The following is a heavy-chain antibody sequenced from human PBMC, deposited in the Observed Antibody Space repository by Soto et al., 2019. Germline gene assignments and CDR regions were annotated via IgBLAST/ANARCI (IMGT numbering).Heavy chain of an antibody. CDR1: GYTFTDYY. CDR2: INPNSGGP. D-gene: IGHD5-12*01. CDR3: ARDRRDTGYPDAFDI. J-gene: IGHJ3*02. Sequence: QVQLVQSGAEVKKPGASVKVSCKASGYTFTDYYMHWVRQAPGQGLEWMGWINPNSGGPNYAQKLQGSDKMPRDTSINTAYMELSRLRSDDTAVYYCARDRRDTGYPDAFDIWGQGTMVTVSS. V-gene: IGHV1-2*04.